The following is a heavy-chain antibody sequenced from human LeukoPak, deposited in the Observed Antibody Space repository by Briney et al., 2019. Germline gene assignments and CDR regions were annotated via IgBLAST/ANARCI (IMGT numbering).Heavy chain of an antibody. CDR1: GLTVSSNY. V-gene: IGHV3-66*02. D-gene: IGHD3-3*01. CDR2: IYSGGST. CDR3: ARRGEYYDFWSGYYSLYFDY. J-gene: IGHJ4*02. Sequence: PGGSLRLSCAASGLTVSSNYMSWVRQAPGKGLEWVSVIYSGGSTYYADSVKGRFTISRDNSKNTLYLQMNSLRAEDTAVYYCARRGEYYDFWSGYYSLYFDYWGQGTLVTVSS.